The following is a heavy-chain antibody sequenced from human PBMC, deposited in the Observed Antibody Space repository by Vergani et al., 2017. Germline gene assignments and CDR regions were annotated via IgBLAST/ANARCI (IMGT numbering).Heavy chain of an antibody. D-gene: IGHD3-22*01. V-gene: IGHV4-30-4*01. CDR2: IYYSGST. Sequence: QVQLQESGPGLVKPSQTLSLTCTVSGGSISSGDYYWSWIRQPPGKGLEWIGYIYYSGSTYYNPSLKSRVTISVDTSKNQLSLKLSSVTAADTAVYYCAREAYYYDSSGHDAFDIWGQGTMVTVSS. CDR3: AREAYYYDSSGHDAFDI. J-gene: IGHJ3*02. CDR1: GGSISSGDYY.